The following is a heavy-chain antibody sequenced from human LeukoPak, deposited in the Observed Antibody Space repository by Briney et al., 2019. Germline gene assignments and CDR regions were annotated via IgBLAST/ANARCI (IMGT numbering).Heavy chain of an antibody. Sequence: PSETLSLTCTVSGSSITSSPYHWAWLRQPPGRGPEWIGTVSHSGATQYNPSLTSRVTISLDTSKNQFSLSLNSVTAADTAIFYCARSMVTTDRNFDHWGQGTLVTVSS. CDR1: GSSITSSPYH. J-gene: IGHJ4*02. CDR2: VSHSGAT. V-gene: IGHV4-39*07. D-gene: IGHD2-21*02. CDR3: ARSMVTTDRNFDH.